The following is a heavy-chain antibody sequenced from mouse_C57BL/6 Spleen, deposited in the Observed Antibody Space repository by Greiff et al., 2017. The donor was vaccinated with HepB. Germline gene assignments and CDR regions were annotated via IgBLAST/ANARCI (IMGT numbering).Heavy chain of an antibody. CDR3: AREGGNWAFFDY. D-gene: IGHD4-1*01. J-gene: IGHJ2*01. Sequence: EVKLVESGGGLVKPGGSLKLSCAASGFTFSSYAMSWVRQTPEKRLEWVATISDGGSYTYYPDNVKGRCTISRDNAKNNLYLQMSHLRSEDTAMYYCAREGGNWAFFDYRGQGTTLTVSS. CDR2: ISDGGSYT. CDR1: GFTFSSYA. V-gene: IGHV5-4*01.